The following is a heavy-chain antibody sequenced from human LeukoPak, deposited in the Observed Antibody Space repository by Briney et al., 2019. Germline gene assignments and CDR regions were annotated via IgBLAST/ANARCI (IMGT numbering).Heavy chain of an antibody. D-gene: IGHD3-22*01. J-gene: IGHJ4*02. CDR3: ARMNFDYSAYNYGTLL. CDR1: SGSITNYY. V-gene: IGHV4-59*01. Sequence: SETLSLTCTVSSGSITNYYWNWIRQPPGKGLEWIGYIYYSGSTNYNPSLKSRVTISVDTSKNQFSLKLSSVTAADTAMYYCARMNFDYSAYNYGTLLWGQGTLVTVSS. CDR2: IYYSGST.